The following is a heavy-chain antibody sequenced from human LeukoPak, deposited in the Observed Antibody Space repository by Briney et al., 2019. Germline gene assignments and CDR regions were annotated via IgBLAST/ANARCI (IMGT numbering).Heavy chain of an antibody. CDR2: IYHNGDT. Sequence: PSETLSLTCTVSGGSFSGPYWSWIRQTPGKGLEWIGYIYHNGDTRYNPSLKSRVTMSVDTSKNQFSLKSNSVTPADTAVYYCARDGYGPTDFWGKGSLVTVSS. CDR3: ARDGYGPTDF. V-gene: IGHV4-59*11. CDR1: GGSFSGPY. J-gene: IGHJ4*02. D-gene: IGHD3-10*01.